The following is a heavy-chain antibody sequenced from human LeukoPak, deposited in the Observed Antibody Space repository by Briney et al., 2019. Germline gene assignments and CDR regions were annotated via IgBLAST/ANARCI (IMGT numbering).Heavy chain of an antibody. CDR1: GGSVSSGGFS. Sequence: SQTLSLTCAVSGGSVSSGGFSWRWIRQPPGKGLECIGSISHTGSTYYDPSLKSRVTISVDSSKNQFSLKLSSVTAADTAVYYCAREGYFYGMDVWGQGTTVTVSS. J-gene: IGHJ6*02. D-gene: IGHD2/OR15-2a*01. CDR2: ISHTGST. CDR3: AREGYFYGMDV. V-gene: IGHV4-30-2*01.